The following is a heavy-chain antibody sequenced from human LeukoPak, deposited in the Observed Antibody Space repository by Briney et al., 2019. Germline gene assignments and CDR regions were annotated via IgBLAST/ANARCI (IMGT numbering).Heavy chain of an antibody. CDR2: IYTSGST. CDR1: GGSISSGSYY. V-gene: IGHV4-61*02. J-gene: IGHJ5*02. Sequence: SETLSLTCTVSGGSISSGSYYWSWIRQPAGTGLEWIGRIYTSGSTNYNPSLKSRVTISVDTSKNQFSLKLSSVTAADTAVYYCARAAGYLWFDPWGQGTLVTVSS. CDR3: ARAAGYLWFDP. D-gene: IGHD6-13*01.